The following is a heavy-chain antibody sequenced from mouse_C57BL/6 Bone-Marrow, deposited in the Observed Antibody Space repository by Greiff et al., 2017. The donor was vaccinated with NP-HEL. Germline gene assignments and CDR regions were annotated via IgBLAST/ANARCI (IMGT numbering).Heavy chain of an antibody. CDR1: GFTFTDYY. J-gene: IGHJ2*01. D-gene: IGHD2-2*01. CDR2: IRNKANGYTT. Sequence: EVKVVESGGGLVQPGGSLSLSCAASGFTFTDYYMSWVRQPPGKALEWLGFIRNKANGYTTEYSASVKGRFTISRDNSQSILYLQMNALRAEDSATYYCARYGYQFDYWGQGTTLTVSS. V-gene: IGHV7-3*01. CDR3: ARYGYQFDY.